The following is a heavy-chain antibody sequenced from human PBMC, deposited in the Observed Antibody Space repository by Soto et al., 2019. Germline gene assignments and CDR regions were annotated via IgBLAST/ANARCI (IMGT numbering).Heavy chain of an antibody. Sequence: ASVKVSCKASGYTFTSYGISWVRQAPGQGLEWMGWISAYNGNTNYAQKLQGRVTMTTDTSTSTAYMELRSLRSDDTAVYYCARDGRYNWNFFPPDYWGQGTLVTVSS. J-gene: IGHJ4*02. CDR2: ISAYNGNT. CDR1: GYTFTSYG. CDR3: ARDGRYNWNFFPPDY. V-gene: IGHV1-18*01. D-gene: IGHD1-7*01.